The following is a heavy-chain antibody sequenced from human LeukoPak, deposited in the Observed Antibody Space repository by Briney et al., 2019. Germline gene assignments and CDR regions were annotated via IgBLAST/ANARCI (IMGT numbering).Heavy chain of an antibody. CDR3: AKVAARRDYEAYFEY. CDR2: ISSSGGIT. V-gene: IGHV3-23*01. CDR1: GFTFSIYA. J-gene: IGHJ4*02. Sequence: AGGSLRLSCAASGFTFSIYAMSWVRQAPGKGLEWVAAISSSGGITYYADSMRGRFSISRDNSKSMLYLEMSSLRADDTAVYYCAKVAARRDYEAYFEYWGQGTQVTVSS. D-gene: IGHD5-24*01.